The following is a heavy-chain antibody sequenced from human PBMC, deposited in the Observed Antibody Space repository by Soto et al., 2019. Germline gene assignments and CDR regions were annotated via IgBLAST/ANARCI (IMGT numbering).Heavy chain of an antibody. CDR3: ARDVPTVTTGGPDY. CDR2: ISAYNGNT. V-gene: IGHV1-18*01. CDR1: GYTFTSYG. D-gene: IGHD4-17*01. J-gene: IGHJ4*02. Sequence: QDQLVQSGVEVEKPGASVKVSCKATGYTFTSYGVSWVRQAPGQGLEWMGWISAYNGNTNYAQKFQGRVTMTTDTSTSTAYMELRSLRSDDTAVYYCARDVPTVTTGGPDYWRQGTLVTVSS.